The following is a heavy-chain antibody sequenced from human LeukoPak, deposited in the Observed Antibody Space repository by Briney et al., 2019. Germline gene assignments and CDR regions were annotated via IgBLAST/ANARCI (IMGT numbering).Heavy chain of an antibody. J-gene: IGHJ3*02. Sequence: GGSLRLSYAPSGFTFSSYAMSWVRHAPGKGLEWVTDISGGGSGTYYADSVRGRFTISRDNSKNTVYLQMNSLRAEATAIYYCAKAVGSSGYFSRDAFEIWGQGTMGTVS. CDR1: GFTFSSYA. V-gene: IGHV3-23*01. CDR3: AKAVGSSGYFSRDAFEI. CDR2: ISGGGSGT. D-gene: IGHD3-22*01.